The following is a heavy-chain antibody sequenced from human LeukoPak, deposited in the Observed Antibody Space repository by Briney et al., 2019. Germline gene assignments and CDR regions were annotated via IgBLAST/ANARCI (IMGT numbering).Heavy chain of an antibody. V-gene: IGHV4-39*01. CDR1: GGSFSSYY. J-gene: IGHJ5*02. CDR2: IYYSGST. CDR3: ARVPGGALNWFDP. D-gene: IGHD1-1*01. Sequence: PSETLSLTCAVYGGSFSSYYWGWIRQPPGKGLEWIGTIYYSGSTYYNPSLKGRVTISVDTSKNQFSLKLSSVTAADTAVYFCARVPGGALNWFDPWGQGTLVTVSS.